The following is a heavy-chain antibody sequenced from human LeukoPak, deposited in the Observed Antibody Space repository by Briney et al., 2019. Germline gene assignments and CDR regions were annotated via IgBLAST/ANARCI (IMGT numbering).Heavy chain of an antibody. CDR3: ARVSDSSRALTFDP. Sequence: SETLSLTCAVYGGSSSGYYWSWIRQPPGKGLEWIGEINHSGSTNYNPSLKSRVTISVDTSKNQFSLKLSSVTAADTAVYYCARVSDSSRALTFDPWGQGTLVTVSS. V-gene: IGHV4-34*01. CDR1: GGSSSGYY. CDR2: INHSGST. D-gene: IGHD6-13*01. J-gene: IGHJ5*02.